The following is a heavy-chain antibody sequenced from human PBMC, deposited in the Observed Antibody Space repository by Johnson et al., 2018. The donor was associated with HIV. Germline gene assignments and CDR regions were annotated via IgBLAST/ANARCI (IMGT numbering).Heavy chain of an antibody. CDR1: GFTFSSYW. V-gene: IGHV3-7*03. Sequence: VQLVESGGGVVQAGGSLRLSCAVCGFTFSSYWMTWVRQAPGKGLEWVANIKQDGSEKYYVDSVKGRFTISRDNSKNTLYLQMNSLRAEDTAVYYCARQRGAFNVWGQGTMVTVSS. J-gene: IGHJ3*01. CDR2: IKQDGSEK. CDR3: ARQRGAFNV.